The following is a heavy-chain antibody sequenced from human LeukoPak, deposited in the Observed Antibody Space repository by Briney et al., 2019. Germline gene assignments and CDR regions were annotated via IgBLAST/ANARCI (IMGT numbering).Heavy chain of an antibody. CDR1: GYTFTSYD. V-gene: IGHV1-8*03. CDR3: ARGIAAAGPRPDDAFDI. D-gene: IGHD6-13*01. J-gene: IGHJ3*02. Sequence: ASVKVSCKASGYTFTSYDINWVRQATGQGLEWMGWMNPNSGNTGYAQKFQGRVTITRNTSISTAYMELSSLRSDDTAVYYCARGIAAAGPRPDDAFDIWGQGTMVTVSS. CDR2: MNPNSGNT.